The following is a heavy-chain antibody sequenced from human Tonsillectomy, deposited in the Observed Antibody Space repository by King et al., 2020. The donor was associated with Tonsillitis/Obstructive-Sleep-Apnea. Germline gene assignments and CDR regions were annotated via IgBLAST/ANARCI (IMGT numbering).Heavy chain of an antibody. V-gene: IGHV3-53*01. J-gene: IGHJ2*01. CDR1: GFTVSSNY. CDR2: IYSGGST. D-gene: IGHD3-3*01. CDR3: ASEARDYDFWSGSNWYFDL. Sequence: VQLVESGGGLIQPGGSLRLSCAASGFTVSSNYMSWVRQAPGKGLEWVSVIYSGGSTYYADSVKGRFTISRDNSKNTLYLQMNSLRAEDTAVYYCASEARDYDFWSGSNWYFDLWGRGTLVTVSS.